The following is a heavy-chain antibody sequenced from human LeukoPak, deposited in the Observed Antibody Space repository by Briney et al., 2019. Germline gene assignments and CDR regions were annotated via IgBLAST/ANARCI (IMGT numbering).Heavy chain of an antibody. CDR2: IKQDGSEK. D-gene: IGHD3-3*01. CDR1: GFTFSSYS. J-gene: IGHJ3*02. CDR3: ASINYYDFWSGYPLLDAFDI. V-gene: IGHV3-7*01. Sequence: GGSLRLSCAASGFTFSSYSMSWVRQAPGKGLEWVANIKQDGSEKYYVDSVKGRFTISRDNAKNSLYLQMNSLRAEDTAVYYCASINYYDFWSGYPLLDAFDIWGQGTMVTVSP.